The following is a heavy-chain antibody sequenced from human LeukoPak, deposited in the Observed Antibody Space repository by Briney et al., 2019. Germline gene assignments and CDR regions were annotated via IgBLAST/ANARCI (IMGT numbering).Heavy chain of an antibody. Sequence: ASVKVSCKVPGYTLTELSMHWVRQAPGKGLEWMGGFDPEDGETIYAQKFQGRVTMTEDTSTDTAYMELSSLRAEDTAVYYCATPAGYFDWSGRAGVFDYWGQGTLVTASS. CDR3: ATPAGYFDWSGRAGVFDY. CDR2: FDPEDGET. CDR1: GYTLTELS. J-gene: IGHJ4*02. D-gene: IGHD3-9*01. V-gene: IGHV1-24*01.